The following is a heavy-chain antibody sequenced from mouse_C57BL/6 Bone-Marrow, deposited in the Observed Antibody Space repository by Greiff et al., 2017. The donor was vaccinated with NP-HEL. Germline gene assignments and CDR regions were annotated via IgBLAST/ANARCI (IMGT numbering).Heavy chain of an antibody. V-gene: IGHV3-1*01. CDR2: ISYSGST. Sequence: EVQLQQSGPGMVKPSQSLSLTCTVTGYSITSGYDWHWIRHFPGNKLEWMGYISYSGSTNYNPSLKSRISITHDTSKNHFFLKLNSVTTEDTATYYCAREDGYHAWFAYWGQGTLVTVSA. CDR1: GYSITSGYD. CDR3: AREDGYHAWFAY. J-gene: IGHJ3*01. D-gene: IGHD2-3*01.